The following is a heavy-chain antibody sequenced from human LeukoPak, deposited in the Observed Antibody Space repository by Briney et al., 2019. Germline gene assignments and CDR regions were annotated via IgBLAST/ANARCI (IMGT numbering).Heavy chain of an antibody. CDR1: GGSFSGYY. J-gene: IGHJ6*02. Sequence: SETLSLTCAVYGGSFSGYYWSWIRQPPGKGLEWIGEINHSGSTNYNPSLKSRVTISVDTSKNQFSLKLSSVTAADMAVYYCTSRTYYYGMDVWGQGTTVTVSS. CDR2: INHSGST. CDR3: TSRTYYYGMDV. V-gene: IGHV4-34*01. D-gene: IGHD2-2*01.